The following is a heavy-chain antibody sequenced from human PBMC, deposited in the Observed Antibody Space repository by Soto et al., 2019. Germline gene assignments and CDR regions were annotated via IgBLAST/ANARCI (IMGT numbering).Heavy chain of an antibody. J-gene: IGHJ4*01. CDR1: GFSLTTRPVG. CDR2: IYLDDDK. D-gene: IGHD2-8*01. V-gene: IGHV2-5*02. CDR3: AHRGDMNGNWDQGYLDH. Sequence: QITLRESGPTRVKPTQTLTLTCTFSGFSLTTRPVGVAWIRQPPGKALEWLAVIYLDDDKRYSPSLKSRLTIAKXXSXNXXVLTMAYMDPVDTATYFCAHRGDMNGNWDQGYLDHWGHGTLVTVSS.